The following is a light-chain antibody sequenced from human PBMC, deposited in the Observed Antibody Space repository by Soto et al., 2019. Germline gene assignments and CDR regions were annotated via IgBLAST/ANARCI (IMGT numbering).Light chain of an antibody. CDR2: EVS. Sequence: QSVLTQPASVSGSPGQSITIPCAGTSSDVGGYNYVSWYQQHPGKAPKLMIYEVSDRPSGVSDRFSGSKSGDTASLTISGLQADDEAYYYCSSFTTDTTMIFGGGTKVTVL. CDR1: SSDVGGYNY. V-gene: IGLV2-14*01. CDR3: SSFTTDTTMI. J-gene: IGLJ2*01.